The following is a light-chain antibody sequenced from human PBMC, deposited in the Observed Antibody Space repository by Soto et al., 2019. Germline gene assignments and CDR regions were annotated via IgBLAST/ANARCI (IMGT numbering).Light chain of an antibody. CDR3: SSSTSSSTVV. CDR1: SSDVGGYNY. CDR2: EVS. J-gene: IGLJ2*01. V-gene: IGLV2-14*01. Sequence: SVLTQPASVSGSPGQSITISCTGTSSDVGGYNYVSWYQQHPGKAPKLMIYEVSNRPSGVSNRFSGYKSGNTASLTISGLQAEDEADYYCSSSTSSSTVVFGGGTKLTVL.